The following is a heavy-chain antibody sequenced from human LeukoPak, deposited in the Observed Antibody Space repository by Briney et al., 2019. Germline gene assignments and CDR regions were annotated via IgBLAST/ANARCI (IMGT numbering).Heavy chain of an antibody. CDR2: IYYSGST. J-gene: IGHJ4*02. CDR3: ANGYSYEGLFDY. CDR1: GGSISSSSYY. V-gene: IGHV4-39*01. D-gene: IGHD5-18*01. Sequence: PSETLSLTCTVSGGSISSSSYYWGWIRQPPGKGLEWIGSIYYSGSTYYNPSLKSRVTISVDTSKNQFSLKLSSVTAADTAVYYCANGYSYEGLFDYWGQGTLVTVSS.